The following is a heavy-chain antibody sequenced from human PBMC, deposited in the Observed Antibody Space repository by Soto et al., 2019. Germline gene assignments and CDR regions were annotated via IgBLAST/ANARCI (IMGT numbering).Heavy chain of an antibody. CDR1: GFALTPYA. Sequence: QEQLVESGGGVVQPGRSLRLSCAASGFALTPYAMHWVRQAPGKGLEWVAIISYDGSYRSYGDSVKGPFTISRDNSENSLYLQMDTLRSEDTAVYYCARDWDRGGGSYLWKFDLWGRGTLVTVSS. J-gene: IGHJ2*01. V-gene: IGHV3-30-3*01. D-gene: IGHD1-26*01. CDR3: ARDWDRGGGSYLWKFDL. CDR2: ISYDGSYR.